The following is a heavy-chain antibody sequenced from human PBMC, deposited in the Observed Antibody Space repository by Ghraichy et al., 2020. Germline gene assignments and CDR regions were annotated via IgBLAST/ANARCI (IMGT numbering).Heavy chain of an antibody. V-gene: IGHV1-2*02. CDR2: INPNSGDT. CDR3: AREPMSGTGQGDY. Sequence: ASVKVSCKASGYTFTGYYIHWVRQAPGQGLEWMGWINPNSGDTNFPQRFQGRLTLTRDTSISTAYMEVSRLKSDDTAVYYCAREPMSGTGQGDYWGQGTLVTVSS. J-gene: IGHJ4*02. CDR1: GYTFTGYY. D-gene: IGHD6-13*01.